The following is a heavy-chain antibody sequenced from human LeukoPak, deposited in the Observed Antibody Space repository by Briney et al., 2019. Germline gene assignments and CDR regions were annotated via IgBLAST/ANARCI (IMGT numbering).Heavy chain of an antibody. J-gene: IGHJ4*02. V-gene: IGHV3-74*01. CDR1: GFTFTSSW. Sequence: GGSLRLSCAASGFTFTSSWMHWVRQAPGKGLVWVPRLNSDGSSTTYADSVKGRFTISRDNAKNTLYLQMNSLRAEDTAVYYCARALYGSGGYYYPGGYWGQGTLVTVSS. D-gene: IGHD3-10*01. CDR2: LNSDGSST. CDR3: ARALYGSGGYYYPGGY.